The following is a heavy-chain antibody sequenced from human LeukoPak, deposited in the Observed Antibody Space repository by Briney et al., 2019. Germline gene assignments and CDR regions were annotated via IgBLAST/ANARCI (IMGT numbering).Heavy chain of an antibody. J-gene: IGHJ4*02. D-gene: IGHD5-24*01. CDR2: ISSSGSTI. V-gene: IGHV3-48*03. CDR1: GFTFSSYE. Sequence: AGGSLRLSCAASGFTFSSYEMNWVRRAPGKGLEWVSYISSSGSTIYYADSVKGRFTISRDNAKNSLYLQMNSLRAEDTAVYYCAILPVEMATMFDYWGQGTLVTVSS. CDR3: AILPVEMATMFDY.